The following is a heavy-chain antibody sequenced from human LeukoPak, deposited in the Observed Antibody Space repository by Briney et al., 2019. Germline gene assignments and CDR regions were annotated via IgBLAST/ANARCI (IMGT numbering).Heavy chain of an antibody. CDR2: IYSGGST. CDR1: GFTVSSNY. Sequence: GGSLRLSCAASGFTVSSNYMSWVRQAPGKGLEWVSVIYSGGSTYYADSVKGRFTISRDNSKNTLYLQMNGLRAEDTAVYYCARDLNSAPNPPTNAFDIWGQGTMATVSS. V-gene: IGHV3-66*01. D-gene: IGHD1-26*01. J-gene: IGHJ3*02. CDR3: ARDLNSAPNPPTNAFDI.